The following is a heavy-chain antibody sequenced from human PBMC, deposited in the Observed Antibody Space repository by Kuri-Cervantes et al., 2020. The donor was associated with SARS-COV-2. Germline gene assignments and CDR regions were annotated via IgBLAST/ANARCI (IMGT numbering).Heavy chain of an antibody. CDR2: IRYDGSNK. V-gene: IGHV3-30*02. J-gene: IGHJ4*02. CDR1: GFTFSSYG. Sequence: GGSLRLSCAASGFTFSSYGMHWVRQAPGKGLEWVAFIRYDGSNKYYADSVKGRFTISRDNSKNTPYLQMNSLRAEDTAVYYCAGTKRGKTYFDYWGQGTLVTVSS. D-gene: IGHD1-7*01. CDR3: AGTKRGKTYFDY.